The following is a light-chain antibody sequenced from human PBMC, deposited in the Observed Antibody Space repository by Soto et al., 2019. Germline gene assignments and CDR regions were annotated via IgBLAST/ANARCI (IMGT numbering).Light chain of an antibody. J-gene: IGLJ1*01. V-gene: IGLV1-40*01. Sequence: QSVLTQPTSASAAPGQKVTISCSGSISNIGNNYVSWYQQLPGTAPKLLIYANSNRPSGVPDRFSGSKSGTSASLAITGLQAEDEADYYCQSYDTNMNGYVFGTGTKVTVL. CDR3: QSYDTNMNGYV. CDR2: ANS. CDR1: ISNIGNNY.